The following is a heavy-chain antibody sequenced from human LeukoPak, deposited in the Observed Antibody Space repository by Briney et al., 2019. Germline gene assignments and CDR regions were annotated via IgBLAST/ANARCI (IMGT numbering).Heavy chain of an antibody. CDR3: AKDLHVLLWFGELFPHDY. V-gene: IGHV3-48*04. D-gene: IGHD3-10*01. Sequence: GGSLRLSCAASGFTFSSYSMNWVRQAPGKGLEWVSYISSSSSTIYYADSVKGRFTISRDNAKNSLYLQMNSLRAEDTAVYYCAKDLHVLLWFGELFPHDYWGQGTLVTVSS. CDR1: GFTFSSYS. J-gene: IGHJ4*02. CDR2: ISSSSSTI.